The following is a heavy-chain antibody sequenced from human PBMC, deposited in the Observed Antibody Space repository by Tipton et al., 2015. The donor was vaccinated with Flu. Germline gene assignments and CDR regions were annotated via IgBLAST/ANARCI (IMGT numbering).Heavy chain of an antibody. CDR3: ARDGIAATYYYDRDV. J-gene: IGHJ6*03. Sequence: QLVQSGGGLVKPGGSLRLSCAASGFTFSSYSMNWVRQAPGKGLEWVSSISSSSSYIYYADAVKGRFTISRDNSKNTLYLQVNSRRTEDTAVYYCARDGIAATYYYDRDVWGKGTTVTVSS. CDR1: GFTFSSYS. CDR2: ISSSSSYI. V-gene: IGHV3-21*01. D-gene: IGHD6-13*01.